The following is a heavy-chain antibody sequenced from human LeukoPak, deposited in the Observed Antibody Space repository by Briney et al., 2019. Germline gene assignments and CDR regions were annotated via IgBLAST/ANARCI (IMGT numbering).Heavy chain of an antibody. Sequence: SSETLSLTCTVSGGSISSSSYYWGWIRQPPGKGLEWIGSIYYSGSTYYNPSLKSRVTISVDTSKNQFSLKLSSVTAADTAVYYCARNLMTKYYYYMDVWSKGTTVTVSS. CDR3: ARNLMTKYYYYMDV. CDR1: GGSISSSSYY. D-gene: IGHD2-8*01. CDR2: IYYSGST. V-gene: IGHV4-39*07. J-gene: IGHJ6*03.